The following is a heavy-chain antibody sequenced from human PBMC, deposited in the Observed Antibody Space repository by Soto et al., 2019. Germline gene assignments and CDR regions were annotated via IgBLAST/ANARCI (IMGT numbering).Heavy chain of an antibody. J-gene: IGHJ6*02. CDR3: ARDRRIAAAGSYYYSMDV. CDR1: GFTFSDYY. D-gene: IGHD6-13*01. CDR2: ISSSANTI. V-gene: IGHV3-11*01. Sequence: QVQLVESGGGLVKPGGSLRLSCAVSGFTFSDYYMSWIRQAPGKGMEWVSCISSSANTIYYADSVKGRFTISRDNADNSMYLQMNSLRAEDTAVYYCARDRRIAAAGSYYYSMDVWGQGTTVTVSS.